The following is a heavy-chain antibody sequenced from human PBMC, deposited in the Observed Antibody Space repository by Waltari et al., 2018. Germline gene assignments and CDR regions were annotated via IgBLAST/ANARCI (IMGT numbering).Heavy chain of an antibody. CDR3: AREYLKLGLRADAFDI. V-gene: IGHV1-2*06. J-gene: IGHJ3*02. CDR2: INPNSGGT. D-gene: IGHD4-17*01. CDR1: GFTFTGYY. Sequence: QVQLVQSGAEVNKPGASVKVSCKASGFTFTGYYIHWVRPAPGQGLEWMGRINPNSGGTNYAQKFQGRVTMTRDTYISTAYMELSRLRSDDTAVYYCAREYLKLGLRADAFDIWGQGTMVTVSS.